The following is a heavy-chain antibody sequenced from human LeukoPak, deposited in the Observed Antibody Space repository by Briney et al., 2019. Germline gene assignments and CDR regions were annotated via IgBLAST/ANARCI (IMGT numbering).Heavy chain of an antibody. CDR1: GGSISSYY. CDR3: ARGGDVLTSYYPYWYFDL. J-gene: IGHJ2*01. CDR2: IYYRGNT. D-gene: IGHD3-9*01. V-gene: IGHV4-59*01. Sequence: PSETLSLTCRISGGSISSYYWSWIRQSPGKGLEWSGYIYYRGNTLYNPSLKSRLTISVDTSKNQFSLDLNSVTDADTAVYYCARGGDVLTSYYPYWYFDLWGRGTLVTVSS.